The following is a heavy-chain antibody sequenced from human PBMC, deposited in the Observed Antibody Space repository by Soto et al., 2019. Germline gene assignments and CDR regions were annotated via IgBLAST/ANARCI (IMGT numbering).Heavy chain of an antibody. CDR3: ARQASASHF. V-gene: IGHV1-69*13. J-gene: IGHJ4*02. D-gene: IGHD3-16*01. CDR2: IVPVFGRP. Sequence: SVKVSCKASGGSFSSFGLSWVRQAPGQGLEWMGGIVPVFGRPNYAQRFRGRLTIPDDESTSTGYMELISLRSDYTFFYFCARQASASHFWGQGTQVTVSS. CDR1: GGSFSSFG.